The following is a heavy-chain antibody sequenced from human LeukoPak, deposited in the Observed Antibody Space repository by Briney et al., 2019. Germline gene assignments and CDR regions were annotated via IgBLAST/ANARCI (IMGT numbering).Heavy chain of an antibody. CDR2: VNPNSGGS. CDR3: ARHLNDYGDY. J-gene: IGHJ4*02. Sequence: APVKVSCKASGYTFTGFHMHWVRQAPGQGLEWMGWVNPNSGGSNYAQKFQGRVSMTRDTSISTVYMELSSLRSDDTAVYFCARHLNDYGDYWGQGTLVTVSS. V-gene: IGHV1-2*02. CDR1: GYTFTGFH.